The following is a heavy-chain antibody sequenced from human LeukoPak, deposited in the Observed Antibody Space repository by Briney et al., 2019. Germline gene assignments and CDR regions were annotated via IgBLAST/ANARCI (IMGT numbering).Heavy chain of an antibody. CDR1: GYTFTDYY. V-gene: IGHV1-2*02. J-gene: IGHJ6*04. D-gene: IGHD2/OR15-2a*01. CDR2: INPNSGVT. Sequence: GASVKVSCKASGYTFTDYYMHWVRHAPGQGLEWMGWINPNSGVTNYAQKLQGRVTMTRDTSISTAYMELSRLSSDDTAVFYCARGIVSYRLDVWGKGTTVTVSS. CDR3: ARGIVSYRLDV.